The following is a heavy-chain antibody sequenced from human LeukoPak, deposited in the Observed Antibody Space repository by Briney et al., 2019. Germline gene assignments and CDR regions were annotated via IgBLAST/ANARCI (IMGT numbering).Heavy chain of an antibody. V-gene: IGHV1-69*06. CDR3: TKSVAGSYRSFDS. CDR2: IIPIFGTA. Sequence: SVKVSCKASGGTFSSYAISWVRQAPGQGLEWMGGIIPIFGTANYAQKFQGRVTITADKSTSTAYMELSSLRSEDTAVYYCTKSVAGSYRSFDSWGQGTLVTVSS. J-gene: IGHJ4*02. CDR1: GGTFSSYA. D-gene: IGHD3-10*01.